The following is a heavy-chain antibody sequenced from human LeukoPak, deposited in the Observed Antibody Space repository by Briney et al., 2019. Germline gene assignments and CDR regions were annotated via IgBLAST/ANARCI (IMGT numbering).Heavy chain of an antibody. CDR1: GASISSYH. D-gene: IGHD3-9*01. Sequence: PSETLSLTCTVSGASISSYHWSWIRQPPWKGLEWIGYIYYSGSTNYNPSLKSRVTISVDTSKNQFSLKLSSVTAADTAVYYCVLGHYDILTGYLTLDYWGQGTLVTVSS. CDR3: VLGHYDILTGYLTLDY. CDR2: IYYSGST. V-gene: IGHV4-59*12. J-gene: IGHJ4*02.